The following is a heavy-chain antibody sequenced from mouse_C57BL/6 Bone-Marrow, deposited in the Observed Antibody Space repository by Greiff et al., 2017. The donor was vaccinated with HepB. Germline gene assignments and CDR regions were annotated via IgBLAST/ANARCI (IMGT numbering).Heavy chain of an antibody. CDR2: IDPENGDT. Sequence: EVQLMESGAELVRPGASVKLSCTASGFNFKDDYMHWVKQRPEQGLEWIGWIDPENGDTEYASKFQGKATITADTSSNTAYLQLSSLTSEDTAVYYCTTAGYYMDYWGQGTSVTVSS. V-gene: IGHV14-4*01. CDR1: GFNFKDDY. CDR3: TTAGYYMDY. D-gene: IGHD2-3*01. J-gene: IGHJ4*01.